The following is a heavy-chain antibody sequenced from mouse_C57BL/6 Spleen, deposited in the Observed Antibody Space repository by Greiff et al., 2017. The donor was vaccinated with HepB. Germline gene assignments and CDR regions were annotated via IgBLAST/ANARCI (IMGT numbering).Heavy chain of an antibody. D-gene: IGHD1-1*01. CDR2: IDPEDGDT. J-gene: IGHJ3*01. Sequence: VQLQQSGAELVRPGASVKLSCTASGFNIKDYYMHWVKQRPEQGLEWIGRIDPEDGDTEYAPKFQGKATMTADTSSNTAYLQLSSLTSEDTAVYYCTRAPYYGSSSFAYWGQGTLVTVSA. CDR1: GFNIKDYY. V-gene: IGHV14-1*01. CDR3: TRAPYYGSSSFAY.